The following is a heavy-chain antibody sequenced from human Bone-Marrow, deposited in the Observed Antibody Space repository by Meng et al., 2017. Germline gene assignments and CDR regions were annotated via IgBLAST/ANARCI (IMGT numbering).Heavy chain of an antibody. CDR1: GYTFTSYY. Sequence: ASVKVSCKASGYTFTSYYMHWVRQAPGQGLEWMGIINPSGGSTSYAQKFQGRVTMTRDTSTSTVYMELSSLRSEDTAVYYCARDRGGVYVLYYYYGIDVWGQGTTVTVSS. V-gene: IGHV1-46*01. CDR3: ARDRGGVYVLYYYYGIDV. CDR2: INPSGGST. D-gene: IGHD3-16*01. J-gene: IGHJ6*02.